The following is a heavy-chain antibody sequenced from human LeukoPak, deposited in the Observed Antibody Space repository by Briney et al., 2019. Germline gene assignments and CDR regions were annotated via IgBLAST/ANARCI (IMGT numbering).Heavy chain of an antibody. CDR1: GFSFTTHA. J-gene: IGHJ4*02. V-gene: IGHV3-23*01. CDR2: IDYSGAVT. CDR3: AKLLESYSDS. Sequence: PGGSLRLSCSASGFSFTTHAMIWDRRASGKGLEWVSAIDYSGAVTFYADSVKGRFTISRDNSKNTMYLQMNGLRAEDTAVYYCAKLLESYSDSWGQGTLVTVSS.